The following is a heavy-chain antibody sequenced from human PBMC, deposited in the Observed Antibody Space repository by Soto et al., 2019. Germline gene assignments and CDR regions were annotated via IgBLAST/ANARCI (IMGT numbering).Heavy chain of an antibody. V-gene: IGHV4-59*08. Sequence: SLTCTVPGGSISSYYWSWIRQPPGKGLEWIGYIYYSGSTNYNPSLKSRVTISVDTSKNQFSLKLSSVTAADTAVYYCARNIAVAGIDYWGQGTLVTVSS. J-gene: IGHJ4*02. CDR1: GGSISSYY. CDR2: IYYSGST. D-gene: IGHD6-19*01. CDR3: ARNIAVAGIDY.